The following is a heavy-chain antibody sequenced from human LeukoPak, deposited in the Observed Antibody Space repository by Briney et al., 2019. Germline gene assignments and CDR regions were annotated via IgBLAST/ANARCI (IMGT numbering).Heavy chain of an antibody. CDR2: INAYNGNT. V-gene: IGHV1-18*01. J-gene: IGHJ6*01. D-gene: IGHD3-10*01. CDR1: GYISTSYG. Sequence: ASETVSCKSTGYISTSYGFSWVRQPAGQWLEWVGWINAYNGNTNYAQTLQGRVTMTTDKATSTAYMELRSLRSDGTAVYHCARFRSRDYYYYEGTDVWGQGTTVTVSS. CDR3: ARFRSRDYYYYEGTDV.